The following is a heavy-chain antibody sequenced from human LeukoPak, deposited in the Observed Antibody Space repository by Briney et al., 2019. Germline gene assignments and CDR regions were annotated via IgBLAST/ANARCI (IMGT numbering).Heavy chain of an antibody. Sequence: GGSLRLSCAASGFTFSSYGMHWVRQAPGKGLEWVSVIYSGSSTYYADSVKGRFTISRDNSKNTLYLQMNSLRAEDTAVYYCARASPYDSSGYYVEGWGQGTLVTVSS. J-gene: IGHJ4*02. CDR3: ARASPYDSSGYYVEG. D-gene: IGHD3-22*01. V-gene: IGHV3-66*01. CDR2: IYSGSST. CDR1: GFTFSSYG.